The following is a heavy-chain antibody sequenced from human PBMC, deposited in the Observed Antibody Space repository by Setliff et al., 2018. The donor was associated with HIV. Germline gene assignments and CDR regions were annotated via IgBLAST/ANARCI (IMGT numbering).Heavy chain of an antibody. CDR3: ATGERYTLTYGRVPFAFDV. D-gene: IGHD2-2*02. V-gene: IGHV3-15*01. Sequence: PGGSLRLSCVASGLSFSSAWFTWVRQGPGKRLEWVGQIKSKTDGGTPDYSVPVKGRFSISRDDSNDTVYLQMNSLKSEDAGIYYCATGERYTLTYGRVPFAFDVWGQGAVVTVSS. CDR1: GLSFSSAW. J-gene: IGHJ3*01. CDR2: IKSKTDGGTP.